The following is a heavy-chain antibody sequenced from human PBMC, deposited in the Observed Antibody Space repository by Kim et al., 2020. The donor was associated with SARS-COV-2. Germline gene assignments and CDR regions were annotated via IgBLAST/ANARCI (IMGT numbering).Heavy chain of an antibody. V-gene: IGHV4-39*01. D-gene: IGHD6-13*01. CDR3: ASCSSWGGGGMDV. CDR1: GGSISSSSYY. J-gene: IGHJ6*02. Sequence: SETLSLTCTVSGGSISSSSYYWGWIRQPPGKGLEWIGSIYYSGSTYYNPSLKSRVTISVDTSKNQFSLKLSSVTAADTAVYYCASCSSWGGGGMDVWGQGTTVTVSS. CDR2: IYYSGST.